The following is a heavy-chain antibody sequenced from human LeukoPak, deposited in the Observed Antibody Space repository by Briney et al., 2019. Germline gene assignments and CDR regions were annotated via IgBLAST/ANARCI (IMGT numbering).Heavy chain of an antibody. CDR2: ISYDGSNN. CDR3: ARWGTRDSFDI. Sequence: PGGSLRLSCAASGFTFSTYGMHWVRQAPGKGLEWVALISYDGSNNYYADSVKGRFTISRDNAKNSLYLQLNSLRAEDTAVYYCARWGTRDSFDIWGQGTMVTVSS. D-gene: IGHD3-16*01. CDR1: GFTFSTYG. J-gene: IGHJ3*02. V-gene: IGHV3-30*03.